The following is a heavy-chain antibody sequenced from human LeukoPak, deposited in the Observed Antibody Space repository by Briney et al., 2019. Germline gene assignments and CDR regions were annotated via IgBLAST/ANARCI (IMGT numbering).Heavy chain of an antibody. CDR3: ASRVYYYDSSGYYFRD. CDR2: IYYSGST. CDR1: GGSISSGGYY. Sequence: PSETLSLTCTVSGGSISSGGYYWSWIRQHPGKGLEWIGYIYYSGSTYYNPSLKSRVTISVDTSKNQFSLKLSSMTAADTAVYYCASRVYYYDSSGYYFRDWGQGTLVTVSS. J-gene: IGHJ4*02. D-gene: IGHD3-22*01. V-gene: IGHV4-31*03.